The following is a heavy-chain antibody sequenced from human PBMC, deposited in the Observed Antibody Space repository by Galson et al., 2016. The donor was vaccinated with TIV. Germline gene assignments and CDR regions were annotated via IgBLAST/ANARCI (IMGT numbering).Heavy chain of an antibody. J-gene: IGHJ6*02. D-gene: IGHD3-10*01. CDR1: GGIFRSQA. CDR2: IIAIFATV. CDR3: ASQGLAPLRGEVYYFYTMDV. Sequence: SVKVSCKASGGIFRSQAISWVRQAPGQGLEWMGGIIAIFATVTYAQKFQHRLSITADESTSTSYMELSSLRSEDTAIYYCASQGLAPLRGEVYYFYTMDVWGQGTTVTVSS. V-gene: IGHV1-69*13.